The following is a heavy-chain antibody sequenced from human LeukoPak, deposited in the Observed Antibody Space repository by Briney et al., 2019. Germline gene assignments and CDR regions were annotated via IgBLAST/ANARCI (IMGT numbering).Heavy chain of an antibody. CDR1: GYTFTGYY. CDR2: INPNSGGT. D-gene: IGHD3-3*01. V-gene: IGHV1-2*02. CDR3: ARRGFYDFWSGYYLYYYYYMDV. Sequence: GASVKVSCKASGYTFTGYYMHWVRQAPGQGLEWMGWINPNSGGTNYAQKFQGRVTMTRDTSISTAYMELSRLRSDDTAVYYCARRGFYDFWSGYYLYYYYYMDVWGKGTTVTVSS. J-gene: IGHJ6*03.